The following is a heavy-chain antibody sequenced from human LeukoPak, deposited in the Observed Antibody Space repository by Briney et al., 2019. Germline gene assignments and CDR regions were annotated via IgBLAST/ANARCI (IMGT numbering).Heavy chain of an antibody. CDR2: IYYSGST. D-gene: IGHD3-22*01. V-gene: IGHV4-39*01. CDR3: ARSKDYYDSSGYHRNNWFDP. CDR1: AGSPSSSSYY. J-gene: IGHJ5*02. Sequence: SETLSLTCTVSAGSPSSSSYYWGWIRQPPGKGLEWIGRIYYSGSTYYNPSLKSRVTISVDTSKNQFSLKLSSVTAADTAVYYCARSKDYYDSSGYHRNNWFDPWGQGTLVTVSS.